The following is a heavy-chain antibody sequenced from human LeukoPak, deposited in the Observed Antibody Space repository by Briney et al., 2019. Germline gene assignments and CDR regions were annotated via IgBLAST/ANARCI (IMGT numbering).Heavy chain of an antibody. V-gene: IGHV4-39*01. Sequence: SETLSLTCTVSGGSISSSSYSWGWIRQPPGKGLEWIGSIYYSGSTYYNPSLKSRVTISVDTSKNQFSLKLSSVTAADTAVYYCARSSRSDYDSSGYLFDYWGQGTLVTVSS. CDR1: GGSISSSSYS. J-gene: IGHJ4*02. CDR3: ARSSRSDYDSSGYLFDY. CDR2: IYYSGST. D-gene: IGHD3-22*01.